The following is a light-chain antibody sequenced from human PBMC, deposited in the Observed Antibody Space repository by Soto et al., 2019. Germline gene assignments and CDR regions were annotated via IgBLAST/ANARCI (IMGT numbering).Light chain of an antibody. Sequence: DIQMTQSPSTLSASVGDRVTITCRASQSVSTWLAWYKQKPGKAPKLLIYKASSLESSRPSRFRGHRSGTDFNHTISSLQPDDFATYYCQQYNTDQLIFGGGTKVEIE. CDR1: QSVSTW. J-gene: IGKJ4*01. V-gene: IGKV1-5*03. CDR3: QQYNTDQLI. CDR2: KAS.